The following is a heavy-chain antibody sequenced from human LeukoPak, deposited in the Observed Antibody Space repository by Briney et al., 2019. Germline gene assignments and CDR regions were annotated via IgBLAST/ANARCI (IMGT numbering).Heavy chain of an antibody. D-gene: IGHD3-10*01. Sequence: SETLSLTCTVSGGSISSYYWSWIRQAPGKGLEWIGYIYYSGSTNYNPSLKSRVTISVDTSKNQFSLKLSSVTAADTAVYYCARSLPDYYGSGSYYNADAFDIWGQGTMVTVSS. V-gene: IGHV4-59*01. CDR1: GGSISSYY. CDR3: ARSLPDYYGSGSYYNADAFDI. CDR2: IYYSGST. J-gene: IGHJ3*02.